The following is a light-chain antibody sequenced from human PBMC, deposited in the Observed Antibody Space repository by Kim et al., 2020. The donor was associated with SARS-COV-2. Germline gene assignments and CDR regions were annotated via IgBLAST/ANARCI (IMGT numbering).Light chain of an antibody. J-gene: IGKJ2*01. CDR2: GAF. V-gene: IGKV3-15*01. CDR1: QSVSSN. CDR3: QQYNNWSYT. Sequence: SVSPGERATLSCRASQSVSSNLAWYQQKPGQAPRLLIYGAFTRATGIPARFSGSGSGTEFTLTISSLQSEDFAVYYCQQYNNWSYTFGQGTKLEI.